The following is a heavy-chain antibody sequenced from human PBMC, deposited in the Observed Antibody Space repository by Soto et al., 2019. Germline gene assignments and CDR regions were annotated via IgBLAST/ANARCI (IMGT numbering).Heavy chain of an antibody. CDR3: ARGHIVATNSRFDP. D-gene: IGHD5-12*01. V-gene: IGHV4-31*03. Sequence: QVQLQESGPGLVKPSQTLSLTCTVSDGSISSGGYYCSWIRQHPGKGLEWIGYIYYSGRTYYNPSLKSRVTISVDTFKHQFSLELSSVTAADTAVDYCARGHIVATNSRFDPWGQGTLVTVSS. J-gene: IGHJ5*02. CDR2: IYYSGRT. CDR1: DGSISSGGYY.